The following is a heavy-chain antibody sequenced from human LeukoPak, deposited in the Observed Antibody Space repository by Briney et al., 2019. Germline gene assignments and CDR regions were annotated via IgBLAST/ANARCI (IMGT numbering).Heavy chain of an antibody. Sequence: PGGSLRLSCAASGFTFSSYGMHWVRQAPGKGLEWVAFIRYDGSNKYYADSVKGRFTISRDNSKNTLYLQMNSLRAEDTAVYYCARAFQSFPKWELFPWGQGTMVTVSS. CDR1: GFTFSSYG. CDR2: IRYDGSNK. CDR3: ARAFQSFPKWELFP. J-gene: IGHJ3*01. D-gene: IGHD1-26*01. V-gene: IGHV3-30*02.